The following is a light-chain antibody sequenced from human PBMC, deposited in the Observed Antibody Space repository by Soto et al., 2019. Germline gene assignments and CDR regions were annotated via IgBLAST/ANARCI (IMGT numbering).Light chain of an antibody. CDR3: QQYGSSPVT. CDR2: GAS. CDR1: QSVSSSY. V-gene: IGKV3-20*01. J-gene: IGKJ1*01. Sequence: EIVLTQSPGTLSLSPGERATLSCRASQSVSSSYLAWYQQKPGQAPRLLIHGASSRATGIPDRFSGSGSGTDFTLTISRLEPEDFAVYYCQQYGSSPVTFGQGTKVEI.